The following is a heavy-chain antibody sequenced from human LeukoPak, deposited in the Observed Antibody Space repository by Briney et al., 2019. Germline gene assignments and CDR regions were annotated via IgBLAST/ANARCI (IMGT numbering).Heavy chain of an antibody. J-gene: IGHJ4*02. Sequence: GGSLRLSCAASGFTFNNYAMNWVRQAPGKGLEWVSAISGSGGSTYYADSVKGRFTISRDNSKNTLYLQMNSLRAEDTAVYYCAKSPWDDYGDYVGYWGQGTLVTVSS. D-gene: IGHD4-17*01. V-gene: IGHV3-23*01. CDR1: GFTFNNYA. CDR3: AKSPWDDYGDYVGY. CDR2: ISGSGGST.